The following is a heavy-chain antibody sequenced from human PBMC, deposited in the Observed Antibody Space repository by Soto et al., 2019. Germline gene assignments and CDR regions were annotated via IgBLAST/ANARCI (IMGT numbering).Heavy chain of an antibody. J-gene: IGHJ4*02. D-gene: IGHD1-1*01. Sequence: PSETLSLTCTVSGGCISSGGYYWSWIRQHPGKGLEWIGYIYYSGSTYYNPSLKSRVTISVDTSKNQFSLKLSSVTAADTAVYYCARVGLGYGKILFDYWGQGTLVTVSS. CDR3: ARVGLGYGKILFDY. CDR2: IYYSGST. CDR1: GGCISSGGYY. V-gene: IGHV4-31*03.